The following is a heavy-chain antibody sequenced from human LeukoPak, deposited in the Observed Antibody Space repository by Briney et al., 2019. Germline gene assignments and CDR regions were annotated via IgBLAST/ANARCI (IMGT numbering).Heavy chain of an antibody. CDR1: GFTFSTYA. Sequence: GGSLRLSCAASGFTFSTYAMGWVRQAPGKGLEWVAVISYDGSNKYYADSVKGRFTISRDNSKNTLYLQMNSLRAEDTAVYYCAKDRYSGYGGDAFDIWGQGTMLTVSS. J-gene: IGHJ3*02. V-gene: IGHV3-30*18. CDR2: ISYDGSNK. CDR3: AKDRYSGYGGDAFDI. D-gene: IGHD5-12*01.